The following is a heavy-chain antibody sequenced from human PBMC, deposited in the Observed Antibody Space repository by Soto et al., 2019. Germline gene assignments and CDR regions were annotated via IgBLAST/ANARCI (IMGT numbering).Heavy chain of an antibody. CDR3: TTCGLRWFGELADNDAFDI. CDR2: IKSKTDGGTT. V-gene: IGHV3-15*01. D-gene: IGHD3-10*01. CDR1: GFTFSNAW. Sequence: EVQLVESGGGLVKPGGSLRLSCAASGFTFSNAWMSWVRQAPGKGLEWVGRIKSKTDGGTTDYAAPVKGRFTISRDDSKNTLYLQMNSLKTEDTAVYYCTTCGLRWFGELADNDAFDIWGQGTMVTVSS. J-gene: IGHJ3*02.